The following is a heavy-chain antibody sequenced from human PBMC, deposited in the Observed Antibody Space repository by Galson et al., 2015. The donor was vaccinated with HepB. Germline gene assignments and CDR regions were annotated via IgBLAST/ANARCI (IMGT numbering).Heavy chain of an antibody. Sequence: SLRLSCAASGFTFSSYGMHWVRQAPGKGLEWVAVISYDGSNKYYADSVKGRFTISRDNSKNTLYLQMNSLRAEDTAVYYSAKDKQWLSYYYYGIDVWGQGTTATVSS. CDR2: ISYDGSNK. CDR1: GFTFSSYG. V-gene: IGHV3-30*18. J-gene: IGHJ6*02. CDR3: AKDKQWLSYYYYGIDV. D-gene: IGHD6-19*01.